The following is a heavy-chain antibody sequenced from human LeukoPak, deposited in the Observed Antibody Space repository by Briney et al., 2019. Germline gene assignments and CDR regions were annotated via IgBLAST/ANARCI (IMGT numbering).Heavy chain of an antibody. CDR1: GFTFSNYA. J-gene: IGHJ4*02. CDR2: VSGRDDST. Sequence: GGSLRLSCAASGFTFSNYAMSWVRQAPGKGLEWVSAVSGRDDSTYYADSVKGRFTISRGTSKNTLYLQMNSLRAEDTAVYYCAKWGDYDILTGYYDSDYWGQGTLVTVSS. CDR3: AKWGDYDILTGYYDSDY. V-gene: IGHV3-23*01. D-gene: IGHD3-9*01.